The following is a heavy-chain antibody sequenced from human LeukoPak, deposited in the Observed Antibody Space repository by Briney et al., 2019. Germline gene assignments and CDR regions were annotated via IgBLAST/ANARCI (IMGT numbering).Heavy chain of an antibody. CDR2: MNTNNGNT. Sequence: ASGKVSCKASGYTFTNYDITWVRQAPGQGLEWRGGMNTNNGNTNYAQRLQGRITMTTDTSTNTAYMELRSLKSDDTAVYYCARDSRAAWLDPWGQGTLVPVSS. CDR1: GYTFTNYD. V-gene: IGHV1-18*04. J-gene: IGHJ5*02. D-gene: IGHD2-15*01. CDR3: ARDSRAAWLDP.